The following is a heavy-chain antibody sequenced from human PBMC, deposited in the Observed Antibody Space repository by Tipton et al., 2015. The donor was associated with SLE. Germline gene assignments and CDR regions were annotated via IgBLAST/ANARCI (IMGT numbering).Heavy chain of an antibody. CDR1: GDSISSSGCY. Sequence: TLSLTCTVSGDSISSSGCYWGWIRQSPMKGLEWIGSVYYSGNTYYNPSLKSRVTISVDTSKTHFSLKLSSVTAADTAVYYCARYYGSERYYDSVHFDYWGQGTLVTVSS. CDR3: ARYYGSERYYDSVHFDY. V-gene: IGHV4-39*01. CDR2: VYYSGNT. D-gene: IGHD3-10*01. J-gene: IGHJ4*02.